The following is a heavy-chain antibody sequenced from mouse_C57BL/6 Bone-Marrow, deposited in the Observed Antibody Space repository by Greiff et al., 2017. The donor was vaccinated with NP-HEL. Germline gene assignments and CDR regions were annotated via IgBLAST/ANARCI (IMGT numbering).Heavy chain of an antibody. V-gene: IGHV1-19*01. J-gene: IGHJ3*01. CDR1: GYTFTDYY. Sequence: VQLQQSGPVLVKPGASVKMSCKASGYTFTDYYMNWVKQSHGKSLEWIGVINPYNGGTSYIQKFKGKATLTVDKSSSTAYMALNSMTSWDSSVYYWARRWIYYGPFAYWGQGTLVTVSA. CDR3: ARRWIYYGPFAY. D-gene: IGHD2-1*01. CDR2: INPYNGGT.